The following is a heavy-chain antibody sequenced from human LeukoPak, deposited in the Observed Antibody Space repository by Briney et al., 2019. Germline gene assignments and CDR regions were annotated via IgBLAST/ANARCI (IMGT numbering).Heavy chain of an antibody. CDR3: ARDQGYGDYLGGLDY. D-gene: IGHD4-17*01. CDR1: GFTFSSYS. Sequence: PGGSLRLSCAASGFTFSSYSMNWVRQAPGKGLEWVSSISSSSSYIYYADSVKGRFTISRDNSKNTLYLQMNSLRAEDTAVYYCARDQGYGDYLGGLDYWGQGTLVTVSS. CDR2: ISSSSSYI. V-gene: IGHV3-21*01. J-gene: IGHJ4*02.